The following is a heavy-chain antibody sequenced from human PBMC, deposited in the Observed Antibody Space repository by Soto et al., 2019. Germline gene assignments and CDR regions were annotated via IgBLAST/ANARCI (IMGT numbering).Heavy chain of an antibody. Sequence: AAVQVSCTASVHAFTDSGSSWVRPAPGQGLEWMGWINPYNANTRYGEKVQGRGTMTTDTSSTVYMELTGLTSDDTAVYYCARDWTIPSCVSSSCPRGGWFDPRGQGTLVTSPQ. J-gene: IGHJ5*02. CDR2: INPYNANT. CDR3: ARDWTIPSCVSSSCPRGGWFDP. V-gene: IGHV1-18*04. D-gene: IGHD2-15*01. CDR1: VHAFTDSG.